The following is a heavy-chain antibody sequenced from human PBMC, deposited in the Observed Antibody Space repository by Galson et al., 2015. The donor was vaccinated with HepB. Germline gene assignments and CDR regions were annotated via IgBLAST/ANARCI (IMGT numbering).Heavy chain of an antibody. J-gene: IGHJ6*02. CDR1: GFTFSSYS. Sequence: SLRLTCAASGFTFSSYSLNWVRQAPGKGLEWVSSISSSSSFIYYADSVKGRFTISRDDSKNTLYLQMNSLRAEDTAVYYCARDLPYSSSWYHYYYGMDVWGQGTTVTVSS. D-gene: IGHD6-13*01. CDR3: ARDLPYSSSWYHYYYGMDV. CDR2: ISSSSSFI. V-gene: IGHV3-21*01.